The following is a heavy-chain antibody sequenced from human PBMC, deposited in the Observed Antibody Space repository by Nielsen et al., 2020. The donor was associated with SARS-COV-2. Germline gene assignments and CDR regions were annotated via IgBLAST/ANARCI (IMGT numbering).Heavy chain of an antibody. CDR1: GFTFTDYY. CDR2: ILGSISYI. Sequence: GGSLRLSCAVSGFTFTDYYMSWNRQAPGNGLEWVAQILGSISYIHYADSVKGRYTISKDSAKNSLYLQMNSLRAEDTAVYYCARVAGTPPVSYSYFDLWGRGTLVTVSS. D-gene: IGHD6-19*01. V-gene: IGHV3-11*05. J-gene: IGHJ2*01. CDR3: ARVAGTPPVSYSYFDL.